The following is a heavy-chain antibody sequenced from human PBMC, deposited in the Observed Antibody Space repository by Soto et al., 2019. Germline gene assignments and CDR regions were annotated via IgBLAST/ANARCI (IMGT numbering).Heavy chain of an antibody. CDR1: GFTFDDYA. CDR3: AQDITGFGVVEYYYGMDV. CDR2: ISWNSGSI. D-gene: IGHD3-3*01. J-gene: IGHJ6*02. V-gene: IGHV3-9*01. Sequence: EVQLVESGGGLVQPCRSLILSCAASGFTFDDYAMHWVRQAPGKGLEWVSGISWNSGSIGYADSVKGRFTISRDNAKNSLYLQMNSLRDEDTALYYCAQDITGFGVVEYYYGMDVWGHGTTVTVSS.